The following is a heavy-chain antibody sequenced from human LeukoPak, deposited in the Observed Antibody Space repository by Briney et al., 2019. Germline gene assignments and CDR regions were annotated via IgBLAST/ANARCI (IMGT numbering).Heavy chain of an antibody. V-gene: IGHV3-23*01. J-gene: IGHJ4*02. CDR2: IRGSGGST. CDR1: GFTFSSYA. CDR3: AKSIDARILSSYDY. Sequence: GSLRLSCAASGFTFSSYAMSWVRQAPGKGLEWVSVIRGSGGSTYYADSVKGRFTISRDNSKNTLYLQMNSLRAEDTAVYYCAKSIDARILSSYDYWGQGTLVTVSS. D-gene: IGHD2-15*01.